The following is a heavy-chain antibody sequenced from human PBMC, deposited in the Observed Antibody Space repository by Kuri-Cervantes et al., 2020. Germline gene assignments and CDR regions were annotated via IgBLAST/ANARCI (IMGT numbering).Heavy chain of an antibody. V-gene: IGHV3-23*01. Sequence: GGSLRLSCAASGFTFRGYAMSWVRQAPGRGLEWGSAISGSGSTTHYADSVKGRFTISRDNSKNTLYLQMNSLRAEDTAVYYCAKNYGDYAWYFDLWGRGTLVTVSS. D-gene: IGHD4-17*01. CDR1: GFTFRGYA. CDR2: ISGSGSTT. J-gene: IGHJ2*01. CDR3: AKNYGDYAWYFDL.